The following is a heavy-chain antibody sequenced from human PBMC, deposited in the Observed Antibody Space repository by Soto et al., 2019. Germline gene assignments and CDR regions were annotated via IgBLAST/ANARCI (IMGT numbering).Heavy chain of an antibody. Sequence: PXGTLSLTCTVSGDSVTSSNYYWGWIRQPPGKGLEWIGHIYYSGSTNYSPSLKSRVTISLDTSNNQFSLKVTSVTAADTAVYYCAMIPVATYMLYWFDRWGQVTLVIVSS. CDR2: IYYSGST. CDR1: GDSVTSSNYY. D-gene: IGHD3-16*01. CDR3: AMIPVATYMLYWFDR. V-gene: IGHV4-61*01. J-gene: IGHJ5*01.